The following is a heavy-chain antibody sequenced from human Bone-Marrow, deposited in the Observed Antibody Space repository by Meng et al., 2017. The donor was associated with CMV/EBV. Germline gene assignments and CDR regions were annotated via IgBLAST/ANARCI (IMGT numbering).Heavy chain of an antibody. Sequence: LRLSCTVSGGSINNGGYYWTWVRQHPGKGLEWIGYIYYTGNTYYSPSLKSRVSISIDTSKNQFSLRLSSVTAADTAVYYCAREGDSIAARRAFDYWGLGTLVTVSS. D-gene: IGHD6-6*01. CDR3: AREGDSIAARRAFDY. V-gene: IGHV4-31*03. CDR1: GGSINNGGYY. CDR2: IYYTGNT. J-gene: IGHJ4*02.